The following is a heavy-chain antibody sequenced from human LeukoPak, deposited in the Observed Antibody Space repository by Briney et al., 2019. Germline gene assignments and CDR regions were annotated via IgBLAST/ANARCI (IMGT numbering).Heavy chain of an antibody. CDR1: GGSISSGRNY. D-gene: IGHD1-26*01. CDR2: ISASGTT. J-gene: IGHJ4*02. CDR3: ARDPSGTYSSEAWFDY. V-gene: IGHV4-61*02. Sequence: SETLSLTCTVSGGSISSGRNYWSWIRQPAGKGLEWIGRISASGTTKYSPSLKGRLTISVDTSKNQFSLKLSSVTAADTAVYYCARDPSGTYSSEAWFDYWGQGTLVTVSS.